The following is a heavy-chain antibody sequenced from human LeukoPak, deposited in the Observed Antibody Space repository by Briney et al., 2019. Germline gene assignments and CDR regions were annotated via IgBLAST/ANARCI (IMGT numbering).Heavy chain of an antibody. D-gene: IGHD2-15*01. CDR3: AQGDCSGGPCPGPLN. CDR1: GFTFSSSA. J-gene: IGHJ4*02. V-gene: IGHV3-23*01. CDR2: ISGSGGSSGGGT. Sequence: GGSLRLSCAASGFTFSSSAMSWVRQAPGKGLEWVSGISGSGGSSGGGTYYADSVKGRFTISRDNSKNTLYLQMNSLRVEDTSVYYCAQGDCSGGPCPGPLNWGQGTLVTVSS.